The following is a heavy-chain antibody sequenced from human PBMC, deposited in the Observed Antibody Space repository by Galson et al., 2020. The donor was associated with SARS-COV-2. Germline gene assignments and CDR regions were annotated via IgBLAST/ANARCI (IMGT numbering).Heavy chain of an antibody. J-gene: IGHJ3*02. Sequence: GGSLRLSCAASGFTFIFYGMQWVRQAPGKGLDWVAFIRGDGSDAYYADSVKGRFTILRDNSNNMLHLQMNSLRLDDTAVYYCAQDHRAINYPRAFDIWGQGTMVTVSS. CDR2: IRGDGSDA. CDR3: AQDHRAINYPRAFDI. V-gene: IGHV3-30*02. CDR1: GFTFIFYG. D-gene: IGHD3-10*01.